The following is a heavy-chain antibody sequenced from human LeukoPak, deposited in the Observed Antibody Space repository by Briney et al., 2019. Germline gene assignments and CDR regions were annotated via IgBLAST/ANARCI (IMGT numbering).Heavy chain of an antibody. J-gene: IGHJ5*02. CDR1: GYSISSGYY. CDR2: IYHSGST. CDR3: ARDKVSTRLRFLEWLFSSGWFDP. Sequence: SETLSLTCTVSGYSISSGYYWGWIRQPPGKGLKWIGSIYHSGSTYYNPSLKSRVTISVDTSKNQFSLKLSSVTAADTAVYYCARDKVSTRLRFLEWLFSSGWFDPWGQRTLVTVSS. V-gene: IGHV4-38-2*02. D-gene: IGHD3-3*01.